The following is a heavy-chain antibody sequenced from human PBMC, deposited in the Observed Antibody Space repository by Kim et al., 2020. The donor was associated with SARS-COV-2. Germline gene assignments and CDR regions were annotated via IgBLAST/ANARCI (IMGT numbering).Heavy chain of an antibody. D-gene: IGHD5-12*01. CDR1: GYTFTSYG. CDR2: ISAYNGNT. CDR3: ARDFGYYYYDY. Sequence: ASVKVSCKASGYTFTSYGISWVRQAPGQGLEWMGWISAYNGNTNYAQKLQGRVTMTTDTSTSTAHMELRSLRSDDTAVYYCARDFGYYYYDYWGQGTLVTVSS. V-gene: IGHV1-18*01. J-gene: IGHJ4*02.